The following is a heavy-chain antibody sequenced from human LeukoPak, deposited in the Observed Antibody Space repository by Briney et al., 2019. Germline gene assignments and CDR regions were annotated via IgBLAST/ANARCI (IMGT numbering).Heavy chain of an antibody. CDR2: ISGSGANT. CDR3: ARDHEAGVGWLDP. J-gene: IGHJ5*02. D-gene: IGHD1-26*01. V-gene: IGHV3-23*01. CDR1: GGPISSSSYY. Sequence: ETLSLTCTVSGGPISSSSYYWGWVRQAPGKGLEWVSGISGSGANTYYADSVKGRFTISRHDSKNTLYLQMNRLRVEDTAVYYCARDHEAGVGWLDPWGQGTLVTVSS.